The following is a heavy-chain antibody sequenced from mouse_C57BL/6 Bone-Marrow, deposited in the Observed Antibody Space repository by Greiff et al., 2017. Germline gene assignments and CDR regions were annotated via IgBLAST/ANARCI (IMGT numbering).Heavy chain of an antibody. CDR3: ARRDGYYAMDY. Sequence: EVQRVESGGGLVQPGGSLKLSCAASGLTFSDYGMAWVRQAPRKGPEWVAFISNLAYSIYYADTVTGRFTISRENAKNTLYLEMSSLRSEDTAMYYCARRDGYYAMDYWGQGTSVTVSS. V-gene: IGHV5-15*01. D-gene: IGHD2-3*01. CDR1: GLTFSDYG. J-gene: IGHJ4*01. CDR2: ISNLAYSI.